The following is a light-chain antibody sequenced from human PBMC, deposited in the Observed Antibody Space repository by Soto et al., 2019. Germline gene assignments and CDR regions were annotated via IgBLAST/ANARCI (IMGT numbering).Light chain of an antibody. CDR3: SSYTTSTTQV. CDR1: SSDVGSYNY. CDR2: EVR. V-gene: IGLV2-14*01. Sequence: QSALTQPASVSGSPGQSITISCTGTSSDVGSYNYVSWYQQHPGKAPKLMIYEVRNRPSGVSDRFSGSTSGKTASLTIFGLQAEYEADYYCSSYTTSTTQVFGGGTQLTVL. J-gene: IGLJ2*01.